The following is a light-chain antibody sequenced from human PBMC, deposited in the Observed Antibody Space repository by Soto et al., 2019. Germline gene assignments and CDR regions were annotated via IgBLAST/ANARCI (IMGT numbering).Light chain of an antibody. CDR3: RSYTSSSTRV. J-gene: IGLJ1*01. CDR1: SSDVGGYNY. Sequence: QSALTQPASVSGSPGQSITISCAGTSSDVGGYNYVSWYQQHPGKAPKLMIYDVSNRPSGVSNRFSGSKSGNTASLTISGLQAEDEADYYCRSYTSSSTRVFGTGNMVTVL. V-gene: IGLV2-14*01. CDR2: DVS.